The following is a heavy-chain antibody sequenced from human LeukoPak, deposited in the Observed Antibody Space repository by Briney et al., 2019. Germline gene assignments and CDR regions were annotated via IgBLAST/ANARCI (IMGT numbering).Heavy chain of an antibody. CDR2: IYYSGST. D-gene: IGHD3-22*01. Sequence: SETLSPTCTVSGGSISSYYWSWIRQPPGKGLEWIGYIYYSGSTNYNPSLKSRVTISVDTSKNQFSLKLSSVTAADTAVYYCARGSGYSHMDYWGQGTLVTVSS. CDR3: ARGSGYSHMDY. CDR1: GGSISSYY. J-gene: IGHJ4*02. V-gene: IGHV4-59*12.